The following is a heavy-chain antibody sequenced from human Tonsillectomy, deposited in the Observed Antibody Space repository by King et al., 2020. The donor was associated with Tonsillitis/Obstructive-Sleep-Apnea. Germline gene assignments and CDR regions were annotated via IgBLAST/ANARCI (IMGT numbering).Heavy chain of an antibody. CDR3: ARNVRYCSGGSCYPNWYFDL. CDR1: GFSLSTSGMC. J-gene: IGHJ2*01. Sequence: VTLQESGPALVKPTQTLTLTCTFSGFSLSTSGMCVSWIRQPPGKALEWLARIDWDDDKYYSTSLKTRLTISKDTSKNQVVLTMTNMDPVDTATYYCARNVRYCSGGSCYPNWYFDLWGRGTLVTVSA. D-gene: IGHD2-15*01. V-gene: IGHV2-70*11. CDR2: IDWDDDK.